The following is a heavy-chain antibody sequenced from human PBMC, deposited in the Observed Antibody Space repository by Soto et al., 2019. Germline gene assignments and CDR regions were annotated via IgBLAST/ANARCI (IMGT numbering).Heavy chain of an antibody. Sequence: SETLSLTCTVSGGSISSSDYYCSWIRQPPGKGLEWIGYIYHSGSTYYNPSLKSRVTISVDRSKNQFSLKLSSVTAADTAVYYCARAGAYCSGGSCPMNAGFDPWGKGTLVTVSS. CDR1: GGSISSSDYY. D-gene: IGHD2-15*01. J-gene: IGHJ5*02. CDR3: ARAGAYCSGGSCPMNAGFDP. V-gene: IGHV4-30-2*01. CDR2: IYHSGST.